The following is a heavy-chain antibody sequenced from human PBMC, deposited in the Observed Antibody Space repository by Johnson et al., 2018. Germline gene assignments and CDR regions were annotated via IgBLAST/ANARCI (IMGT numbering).Heavy chain of an antibody. CDR2: ISSSGSIT. J-gene: IGHJ1*01. Sequence: VQLVESGGGLVKXGGSLRLSCAASGFAFSSYSMNWVRQAPGKGLEWVSSISSSGSITYYAASVKGRFTIPRDNSKSTRYLQMNSLRAEDPAVYYGAKDGRMLRYFDWAFIFQHWGQGTLVTVSS. D-gene: IGHD3-9*01. CDR3: AKDGRMLRYFDWAFIFQH. V-gene: IGHV3-21*01. CDR1: GFAFSSYS.